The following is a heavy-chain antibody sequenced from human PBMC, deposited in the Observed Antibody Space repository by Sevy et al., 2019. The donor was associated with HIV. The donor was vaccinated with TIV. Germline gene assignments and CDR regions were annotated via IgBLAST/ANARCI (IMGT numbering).Heavy chain of an antibody. CDR2: RNWNGGST. J-gene: IGHJ3*02. Sequence: GGSLRLSCAASGFTFDDYGMSWVRRAPGKGLEWVSARNWNGGSTGYADSVKGRFTISRDNAKNSLYLQMNSLRAEDTALYYCARGSITIFGVVIVKDAFDIWGQGTMVTVSS. CDR3: ARGSITIFGVVIVKDAFDI. D-gene: IGHD3-3*01. CDR1: GFTFDDYG. V-gene: IGHV3-20*04.